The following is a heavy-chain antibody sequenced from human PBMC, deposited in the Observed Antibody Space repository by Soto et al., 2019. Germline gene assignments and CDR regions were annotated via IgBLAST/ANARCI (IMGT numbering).Heavy chain of an antibody. Sequence: LGESLKISCKGSGYSFTSYWIGWVRQMPGKGLEWMGIIYPGDSDTRYSPSFQGQVTISADKSISTAYLQWSSLKASDTAMYYCARQISVVVPADNYYYYGMDVWGQGTTVTVSS. V-gene: IGHV5-51*01. CDR1: GYSFTSYW. CDR3: ARQISVVVPADNYYYYGMDV. CDR2: IYPGDSDT. J-gene: IGHJ6*02. D-gene: IGHD2-2*01.